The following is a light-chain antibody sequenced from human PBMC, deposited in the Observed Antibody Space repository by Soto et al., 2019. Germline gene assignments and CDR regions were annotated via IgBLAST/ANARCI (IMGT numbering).Light chain of an antibody. Sequence: QSVLTQPASVSRSPGQSLTISCTGTSSDVGGYNYVSWYQQHPGKAPKLMIYDVSNRPSGVSNRFSGSKSGNTASLTISGLQAEDEAYYYCSSYTSSSTLVVFGTGTKLTVL. V-gene: IGLV2-14*01. CDR3: SSYTSSSTLVV. CDR1: SSDVGGYNY. J-gene: IGLJ1*01. CDR2: DVS.